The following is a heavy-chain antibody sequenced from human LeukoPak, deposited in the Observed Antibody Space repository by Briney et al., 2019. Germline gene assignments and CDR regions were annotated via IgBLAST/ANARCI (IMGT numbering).Heavy chain of an antibody. V-gene: IGHV1-69*06. CDR1: GGTFSSYA. D-gene: IGHD4-17*01. J-gene: IGHJ5*02. CDR2: IIPIFGTA. CDR3: ARAGWATVRVYWFNP. Sequence: SVKVSCKASGGTFSSYAISWVRQAPGQGLEWMGGIIPIFGTANCAQKFQGRVTITADKSTSTAYMELSSLRSEDTAVYYCARAGWATVRVYWFNPWGQGTLVTVSS.